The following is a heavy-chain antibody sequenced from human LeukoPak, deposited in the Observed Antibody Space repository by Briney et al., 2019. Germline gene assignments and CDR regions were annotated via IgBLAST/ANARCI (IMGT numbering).Heavy chain of an antibody. Sequence: GGSLRLSCAASGFTFSSYAVSWVRQAPGKGLEWVLAISGSGGSTYYADSVKGRFTISRDNSKNTLYLQMNSLRAEDTAVYYCAKGRGYSYGFYYFDYWGQGTLVTVSS. CDR2: ISGSGGST. V-gene: IGHV3-23*01. CDR1: GFTFSSYA. D-gene: IGHD5-18*01. CDR3: AKGRGYSYGFYYFDY. J-gene: IGHJ4*02.